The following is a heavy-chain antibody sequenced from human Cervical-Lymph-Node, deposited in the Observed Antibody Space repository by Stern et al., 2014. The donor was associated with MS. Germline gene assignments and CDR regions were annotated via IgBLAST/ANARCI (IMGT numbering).Heavy chain of an antibody. D-gene: IGHD3-22*01. Sequence: VQLVESGGGVVQPGRSLRLSCAASGFTFSVYGMHWVRQAPGKGLEWVPVISYDGSNKYYADSVKGRFTISRDNSKNTLYLQMNSLRAEDTAVYYCAKSTYFYDSSGYLILGAFDIWGQGTIVTVSS. J-gene: IGHJ3*02. CDR2: ISYDGSNK. V-gene: IGHV3-30*18. CDR3: AKSTYFYDSSGYLILGAFDI. CDR1: GFTFSVYG.